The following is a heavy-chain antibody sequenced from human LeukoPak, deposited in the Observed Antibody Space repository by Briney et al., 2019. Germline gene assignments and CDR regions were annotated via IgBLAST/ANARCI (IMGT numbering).Heavy chain of an antibody. CDR2: INHSGST. D-gene: IGHD3-3*01. J-gene: IGHJ4*02. CDR1: GGSFSGYY. Sequence: PSETLSLTCAVYGGSFSGYYWSWIRQPPGKGLEWIGEINHSGSTNYNPSLKSRVTISVDTSKNQFSLKLSSVTAADTAVYYCARHFWSGYYSDWGQGTLVTVSS. V-gene: IGHV4-34*01. CDR3: ARHFWSGYYSD.